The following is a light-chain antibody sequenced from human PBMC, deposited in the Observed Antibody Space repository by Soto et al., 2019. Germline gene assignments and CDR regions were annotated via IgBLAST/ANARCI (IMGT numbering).Light chain of an antibody. V-gene: IGKV1-39*01. Sequence: DIQMTQSPSSLSASVGDRVTITCLASQSISSYLNWYQQKPGKAPKLLIDDASSLKRGVPSRFSGSGSGTDFNLTISSLQPEDFATYYSQQSYSTPLTFGGGTKVEIK. CDR1: QSISSY. J-gene: IGKJ4*01. CDR2: DAS. CDR3: QQSYSTPLT.